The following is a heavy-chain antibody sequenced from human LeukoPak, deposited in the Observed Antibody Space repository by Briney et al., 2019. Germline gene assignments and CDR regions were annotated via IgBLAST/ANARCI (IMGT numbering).Heavy chain of an antibody. CDR3: AKNEDIVVVPSALDY. V-gene: IGHV3-23*01. CDR1: GFTFSSYG. CDR2: IGGRDGST. J-gene: IGHJ4*02. Sequence: GGSLRLSCAASGFTFSSYGMSWVRQAPGMGLEWVSAIGGRDGSTYYADSVKGRFTISRDNSKNTLYVQMNSPRAEDTAVYYCAKNEDIVVVPSALDYWGQGTLVTVSS. D-gene: IGHD2-2*01.